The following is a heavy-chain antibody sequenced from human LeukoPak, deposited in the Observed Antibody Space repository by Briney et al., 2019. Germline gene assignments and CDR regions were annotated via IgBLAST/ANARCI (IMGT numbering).Heavy chain of an antibody. CDR1: GFTFSSYA. CDR2: ISYDGSNK. J-gene: IGHJ4*02. CDR3: AREADYYDSSGYYSADYFDY. V-gene: IGHV3-30-3*01. Sequence: GRSLRLSCAASGFTFSSYAMHWIRQASGKGLEWVAVISYDGSNKYYADSVKGRFTISRDNSKNTLYLQMNSLRAEDTAVYYCAREADYYDSSGYYSADYFDYWGQGTLVTVSS. D-gene: IGHD3-22*01.